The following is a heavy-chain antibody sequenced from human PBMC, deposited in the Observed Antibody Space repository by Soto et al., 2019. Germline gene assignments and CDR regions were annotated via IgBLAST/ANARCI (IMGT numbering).Heavy chain of an antibody. V-gene: IGHV1-69*01. J-gene: IGHJ6*02. Sequence: QVQLVQSGAEVKKPGSSVKVSCKASGRTFSSYTVNWVRQAPGQGLEWLGGIIPLFRLAEYKQELQGSLTLTADDSTPTAYMALSPLTSADTAIYYCSRADVIPCNRASAATCSYYHGVDVWCQGTAVSVSS. CDR1: GRTFSSYT. CDR2: IIPLFRLA. CDR3: SRADVIPCNRASAATCSYYHGVDV. D-gene: IGHD2-2*01.